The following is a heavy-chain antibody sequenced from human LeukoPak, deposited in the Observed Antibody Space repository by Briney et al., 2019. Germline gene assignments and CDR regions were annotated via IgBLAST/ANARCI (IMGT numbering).Heavy chain of an antibody. Sequence: GGSLRLSCAASGFTFSSYGMHWVRQAPGKGLEWVAVISYDGSNKYYADSVKGRFTISRDNAKNTLYLQMNSLRAEDTAVYYCVRNLDFWGDSEDYWGQGTLVTVSS. D-gene: IGHD3-3*01. CDR2: ISYDGSNK. CDR3: VRNLDFWGDSEDY. V-gene: IGHV3-30*12. CDR1: GFTFSSYG. J-gene: IGHJ4*02.